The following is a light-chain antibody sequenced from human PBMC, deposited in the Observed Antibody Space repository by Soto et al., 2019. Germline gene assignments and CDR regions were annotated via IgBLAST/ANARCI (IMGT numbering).Light chain of an antibody. J-gene: IGLJ1*01. V-gene: IGLV3-1*01. Sequence: SYELTQPPSVSVSPGQTASINCSGDKLGDKYACWYQQKPGQSPVLVIYQDSKRPSGIPERFSGSNSGNTATLTISGTQAMDEADYYCQAWDSSNYVFVTGTKVTVL. CDR3: QAWDSSNYV. CDR1: KLGDKY. CDR2: QDS.